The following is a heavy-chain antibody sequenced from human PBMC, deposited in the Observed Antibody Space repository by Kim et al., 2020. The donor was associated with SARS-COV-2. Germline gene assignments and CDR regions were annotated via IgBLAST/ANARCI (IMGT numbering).Heavy chain of an antibody. D-gene: IGHD3-22*01. V-gene: IGHV3-30*06. Sequence: DAVSGRSTTSRDNSKNTLYLQMASLRPEDTAVYYCGRDPNMIAVVATLDSWGQGTLVTVSS. CDR3: GRDPNMIAVVATLDS. J-gene: IGHJ5*01.